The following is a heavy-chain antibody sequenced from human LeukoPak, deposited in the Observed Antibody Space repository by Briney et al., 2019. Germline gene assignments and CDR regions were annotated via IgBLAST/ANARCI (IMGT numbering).Heavy chain of an antibody. J-gene: IGHJ5*02. V-gene: IGHV3-7*04. D-gene: IGHD6-19*01. CDR3: ARRPYFGREGAGNWFDP. Sequence: VGSLRLSCAASGFTFSVYWMSWVRQAPGKGLEWVANINQDGSQKYYVDSVKGRFTISRDNAKKSVYLQMNSLRAEDTAVYYCARRPYFGREGAGNWFDPWGQGTLVPVSS. CDR1: GFTFSVYW. CDR2: INQDGSQK.